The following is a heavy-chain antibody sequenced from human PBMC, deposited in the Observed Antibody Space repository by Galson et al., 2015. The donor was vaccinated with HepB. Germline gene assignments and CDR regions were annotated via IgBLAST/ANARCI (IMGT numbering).Heavy chain of an antibody. J-gene: IGHJ6*02. CDR2: IYYSGST. Sequence: TLSLTCTVSGGSISSGGYYWSWIRQHPGKGLEWIGYIYYSGSTYYNPSLKSRVTISVDTSKNQFSLKLSSVTAADTAVYYCARDSRAAAFDLVYGMDVWGQGTTVTVSS. V-gene: IGHV4-31*03. D-gene: IGHD6-13*01. CDR1: GGSISSGGYY. CDR3: ARDSRAAAFDLVYGMDV.